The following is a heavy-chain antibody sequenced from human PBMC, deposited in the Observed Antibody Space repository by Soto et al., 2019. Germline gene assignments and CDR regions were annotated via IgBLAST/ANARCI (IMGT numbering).Heavy chain of an antibody. Sequence: ASGRVSCKASGYTFTSYGISWVRQAPGQGLEWMGWISAYNGNTNYAQKLQGRVTMTTDTSTSTAYMELRSLRSDDTAVYYCAGGVVVVPAAPSIYYYGMDVWGQGTTVTVSS. CDR1: GYTFTSYG. D-gene: IGHD2-2*01. CDR2: ISAYNGNT. J-gene: IGHJ6*01. CDR3: AGGVVVVPAAPSIYYYGMDV. V-gene: IGHV1-18*01.